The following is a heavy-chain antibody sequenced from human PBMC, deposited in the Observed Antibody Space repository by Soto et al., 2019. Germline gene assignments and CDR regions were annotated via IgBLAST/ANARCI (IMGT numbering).Heavy chain of an antibody. V-gene: IGHV1-46*01. Sequence: ASVKVSCKASGYTFTSYYMNWVRQAPGQGLEWLGIINPSGGYTTYAQRFLGRVTMTSDTSTSTVHMELGSLTSEDTAVYYCARDRGPVTIGTPHATLYGMDVWGQGTTVTVSS. J-gene: IGHJ6*02. CDR3: ARDRGPVTIGTPHATLYGMDV. CDR2: INPSGGYT. D-gene: IGHD3-16*01. CDR1: GYTFTSYY.